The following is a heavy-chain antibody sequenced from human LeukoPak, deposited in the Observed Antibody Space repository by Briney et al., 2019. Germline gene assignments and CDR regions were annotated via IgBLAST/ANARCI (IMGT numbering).Heavy chain of an antibody. CDR3: ARVLAVAGTFDY. V-gene: IGHV1-18*01. CDR1: GYTFTSYG. Sequence: AASVKVSCKASGYTFTSYGISWVRQAPGQGLEWMGWISAYNGNTNYAQKLQGRVTMNADTSTSTAYMELRSLRSDDTAVYYCARVLAVAGTFDYWGQGTLVTVSS. J-gene: IGHJ4*02. CDR2: ISAYNGNT. D-gene: IGHD6-19*01.